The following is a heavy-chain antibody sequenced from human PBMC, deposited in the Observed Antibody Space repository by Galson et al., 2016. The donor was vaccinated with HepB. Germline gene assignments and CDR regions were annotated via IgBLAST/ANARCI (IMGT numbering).Heavy chain of an antibody. V-gene: IGHV3-30*18. CDR3: AKDWDGWSYFDY. CDR2: ISYDGSDK. Sequence: SLRLSCAASGFTFTSYGMHWVRQAPGRGLEWVALISYDGSDKYYADSVKGRFTISRDNSKNTLYLQMNSLRAEDTAVYYCAKDWDGWSYFDYWGQGTLVTVSS. CDR1: GFTFTSYG. J-gene: IGHJ4*02. D-gene: IGHD1-26*01.